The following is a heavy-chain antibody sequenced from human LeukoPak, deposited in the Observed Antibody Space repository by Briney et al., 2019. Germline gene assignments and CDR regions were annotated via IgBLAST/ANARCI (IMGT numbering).Heavy chain of an antibody. V-gene: IGHV3-7*01. Sequence: AGGSLRLSCAASGFTFSSYWMSWVRQARGKGVEWVANIKQDGSEKYYVDSVKGRFTISRENAKNSLYLQMNSLRAEDTALYYCARDKDVGATLFDYWGQGTLVTVSS. D-gene: IGHD1-26*01. CDR1: GFTFSSYW. CDR2: IKQDGSEK. J-gene: IGHJ4*02. CDR3: ARDKDVGATLFDY.